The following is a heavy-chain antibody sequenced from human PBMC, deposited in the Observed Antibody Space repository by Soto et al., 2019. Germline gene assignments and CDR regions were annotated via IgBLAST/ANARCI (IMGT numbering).Heavy chain of an antibody. CDR3: ARTREDSGPFSDRTYYFDY. CDR2: INHSGST. Sequence: PSETLSLTCAVYGGSFNTYYLRWTWIRQPPGKWLEWIGEINHSGSTNYNPSLKSRVTISVDTSKYHFSLKLSSVTAADTAVYYCARTREDSGPFSDRTYYFDYWGQGTLVTVYS. J-gene: IGHJ4*02. D-gene: IGHD6-19*01. CDR1: GGSFNTYY. V-gene: IGHV4-34*01.